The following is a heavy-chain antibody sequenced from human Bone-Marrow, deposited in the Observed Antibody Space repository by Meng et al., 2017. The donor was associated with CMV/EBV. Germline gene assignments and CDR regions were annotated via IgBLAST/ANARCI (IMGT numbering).Heavy chain of an antibody. J-gene: IGHJ4*02. CDR3: ARDSPVVTG. CDR2: ISSSSSYI. CDR1: GFTFSSYS. Sequence: GEALKISCAASGFTFSSYSMNWVRQAPGKGLEWVSSISSSSSYIYYADSVKGRFNISRDNAKNSLYLQMNSLRAEDTAVYYCARDSPVVTGWGQGTLVTVSS. D-gene: IGHD4-23*01. V-gene: IGHV3-21*01.